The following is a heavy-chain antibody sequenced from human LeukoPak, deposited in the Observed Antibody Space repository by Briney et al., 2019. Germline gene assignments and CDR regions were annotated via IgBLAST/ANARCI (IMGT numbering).Heavy chain of an antibody. V-gene: IGHV4-30-4*08. CDR1: GGSISSGDYY. J-gene: IGHJ3*02. CDR3: AREGTTDDAFDI. Sequence: PSETLSLTCTVSGGSISSGDYYWSWIRQPPGKGLEWIGYIYYSGSTYYNPSLKSRVTISVDTSKNQFSLKLSSVNAADTAVYYCAREGTTDDAFDIWGQGTMVTVSS. CDR2: IYYSGST. D-gene: IGHD2/OR15-2a*01.